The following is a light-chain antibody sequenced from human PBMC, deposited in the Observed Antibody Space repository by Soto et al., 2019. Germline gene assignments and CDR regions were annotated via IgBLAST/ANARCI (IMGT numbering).Light chain of an antibody. CDR3: QHYKTWPLT. V-gene: IGKV3-15*01. Sequence: VLTQSPATMSVYPGERATLSCSASQGVGSTLAWYQQEPGQAHRLLIYDASTRATGIPARFSGDESGTEFNLTVRSLQSDDFAVYYCQHYKTWPLTFGGGTRVEI. CDR2: DAS. J-gene: IGKJ4*01. CDR1: QGVGST.